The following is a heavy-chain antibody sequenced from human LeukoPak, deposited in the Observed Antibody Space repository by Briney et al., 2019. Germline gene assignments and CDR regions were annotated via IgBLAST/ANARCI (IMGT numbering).Heavy chain of an antibody. CDR3: ARVLNYYDSSGYFWFDP. CDR2: IIPIFGTA. CDR1: GGTFSSYA. V-gene: IGHV1-69*05. Sequence: ASVKVSCKASGGTFSSYAISWVRQAPGQGLEWMGGIIPIFGTANYAQKFQGRVTITTDESTSTAYMELSSLRSEDTAVYYCARVLNYYDSSGYFWFDPWGQGTLVTVSS. D-gene: IGHD3-22*01. J-gene: IGHJ5*02.